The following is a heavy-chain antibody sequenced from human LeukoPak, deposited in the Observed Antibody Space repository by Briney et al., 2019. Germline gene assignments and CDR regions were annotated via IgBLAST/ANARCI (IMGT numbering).Heavy chain of an antibody. CDR1: GFSFSTYA. CDR3: TRLSNTWYSD. J-gene: IGHJ4*02. Sequence: GMSLRLSCAASGFSFSTYAMHWVRQAPGKGLDWVAMIWSDGSNQYYADSVKGRFTISRDTSKNTLYLQMNSLRAEDTAVYYCTRLSNTWYSDWGQGTLVTVSS. V-gene: IGHV3-33*01. D-gene: IGHD6-13*01. CDR2: IWSDGSNQ.